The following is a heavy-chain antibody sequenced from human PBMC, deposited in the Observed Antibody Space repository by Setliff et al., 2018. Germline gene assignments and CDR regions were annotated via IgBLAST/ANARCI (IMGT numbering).Heavy chain of an antibody. CDR2: IYHNGNT. Sequence: SETLSLTCNVSGVSFSSTTFYWAWIRQPPGKGLEWIGYIYHNGNTNYNPSLNSRVSVSVDTPTNQFSLKVFSVTAADTAVYYCRFWSSYYKNDYWAQGTLVTVSS. D-gene: IGHD3-3*01. J-gene: IGHJ4*02. V-gene: IGHV4-61*05. CDR3: RFWSSYYKNDY. CDR1: GVSFSSTTFY.